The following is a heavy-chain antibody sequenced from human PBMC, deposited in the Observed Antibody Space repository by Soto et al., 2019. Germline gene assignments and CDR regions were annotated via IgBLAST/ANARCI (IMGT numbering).Heavy chain of an antibody. CDR1: GFTFSSFV. CDR2: ISYDGSDK. D-gene: IGHD3-16*01. Sequence: QVQLVESGGGVVQPGRSLRLSCAASGFTFSSFVMHWVRQAPDKGLQWVAVISYDGSDKYYADSVKGRFTISRDDSTNTMYLQMNSLRPEDTAVYYCAKTSGYDYVWGSSGLDPWGQGTLVTVSS. J-gene: IGHJ5*02. CDR3: AKTSGYDYVWGSSGLDP. V-gene: IGHV3-30*18.